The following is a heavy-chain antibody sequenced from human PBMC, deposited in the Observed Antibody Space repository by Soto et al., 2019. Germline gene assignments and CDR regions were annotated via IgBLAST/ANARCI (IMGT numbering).Heavy chain of an antibody. Sequence: ASVKVSCKASGYTFTSYGISWVRQAPGQGLEWMGWISAYNGNTNYAQKLQGRVTMTTDTSTSTAYMELRSLRSDDTAVYYCARDSWDCGGDCYHDYWGQGTLVTVSP. CDR3: ARDSWDCGGDCYHDY. D-gene: IGHD2-21*02. J-gene: IGHJ4*02. V-gene: IGHV1-18*01. CDR1: GYTFTSYG. CDR2: ISAYNGNT.